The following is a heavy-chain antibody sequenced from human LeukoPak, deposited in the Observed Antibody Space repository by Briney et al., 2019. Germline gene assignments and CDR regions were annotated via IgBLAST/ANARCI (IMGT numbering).Heavy chain of an antibody. CDR3: AKAVTDDY. CDR2: ISYDGSNK. CDR1: GFNFSSYG. J-gene: IGHJ4*02. D-gene: IGHD2-21*02. V-gene: IGHV3-30*18. Sequence: PGGSLRLSCAASGFNFSSYGMQWVRQPPGKGLEWVAVISYDGSNKYYADSVKGRFTISRDNSKNTLYLQMNSLRAEDTAVYYCAKAVTDDYWGQGTLVTVSS.